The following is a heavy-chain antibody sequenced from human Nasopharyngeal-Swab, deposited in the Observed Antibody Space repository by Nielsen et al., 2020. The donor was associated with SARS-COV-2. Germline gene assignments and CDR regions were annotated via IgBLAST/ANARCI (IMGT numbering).Heavy chain of an antibody. CDR2: IYSRGET. J-gene: IGHJ4*02. D-gene: IGHD6-13*01. V-gene: IGHV3-53*01. CDR1: GFSVSYNY. Sequence: GESLKISCEVSGFSVSYNYMSWVRQAPGKGLEWVAVIYSRGETHYTDSVRGRITISRDNSKNMVNLQLNSLRAEDTAVYYCARMDFIASRDYWGQGTLVTVSS. CDR3: ARMDFIASRDY.